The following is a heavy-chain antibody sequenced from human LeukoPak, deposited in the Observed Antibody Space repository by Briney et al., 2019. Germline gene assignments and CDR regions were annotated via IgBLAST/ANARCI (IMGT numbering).Heavy chain of an antibody. J-gene: IGHJ4*02. D-gene: IGHD6-13*01. CDR3: ASVPSSWYPQGNDGHHDY. CDR2: MDPNSGNT. CDR1: GYTFTSYD. V-gene: IGHV1-8*01. Sequence: ASVKVSCKASGYTFTSYDINWVRQATGQGLEWMGWMDPNSGNTGYAQKFQGRVTMTRNTSISTAYMELSGLRSEDTAVYYCASVPSSWYPQGNDGHHDYWGQGTLVTVSS.